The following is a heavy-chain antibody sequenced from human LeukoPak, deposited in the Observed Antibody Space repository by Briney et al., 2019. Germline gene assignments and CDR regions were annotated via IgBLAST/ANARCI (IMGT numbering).Heavy chain of an antibody. CDR2: ITRSGNST. Sequence: GGSLRLSCTASGFIFNNYAMGWVRQTPGKGLEWVSSITRSGNSTFYTNSVKGRFTISRDNSKNTLSLQMNSLRDDDTAVYHCARDPWDLGPAFDYWGRGTLVTVSS. V-gene: IGHV3-23*01. CDR1: GFIFNNYA. J-gene: IGHJ4*02. D-gene: IGHD1-26*01. CDR3: ARDPWDLGPAFDY.